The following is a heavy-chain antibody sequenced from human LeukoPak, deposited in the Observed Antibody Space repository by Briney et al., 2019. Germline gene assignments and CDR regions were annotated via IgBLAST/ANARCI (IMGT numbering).Heavy chain of an antibody. J-gene: IGHJ4*02. V-gene: IGHV4-59*11. D-gene: IGHD3-22*01. CDR2: IYYSGST. Sequence: PSETLSLTCTVSGGSISSHYWSWIRQPPGKGLEWIGYIYYSGSTNYNPSLKSRVTISVDTSKNQFSLKLSSVTAADTAVYYCARGGSPETLGSGYSPYIMDYWGQGTLVTVSS. CDR1: GGSISSHY. CDR3: ARGGSPETLGSGYSPYIMDY.